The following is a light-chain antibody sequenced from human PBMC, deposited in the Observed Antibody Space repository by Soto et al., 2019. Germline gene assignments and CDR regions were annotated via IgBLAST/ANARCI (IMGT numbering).Light chain of an antibody. J-gene: IGKJ2*01. CDR1: QGISSW. CDR3: QQANSFPYT. V-gene: IGKV1-12*01. Sequence: DIQMTQSPSSVSASVGDRVTMTCRASQGISSWLAWCQQKPGKAPKLLIYAASSLQSGVPSRFSGSGSGTDFTLTISSLQPEDFATYYCQQANSFPYTFGQGTKLEIK. CDR2: AAS.